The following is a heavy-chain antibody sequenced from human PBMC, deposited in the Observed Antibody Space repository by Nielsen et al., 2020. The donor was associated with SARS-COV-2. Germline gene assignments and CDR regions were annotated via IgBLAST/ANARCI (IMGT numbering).Heavy chain of an antibody. J-gene: IGHJ6*02. CDR3: ARHKGHSYYDSSGYYVGGMDV. Sequence: SETLSLTCTVSGGSISSYYWSWIRQPPGKGLEWIGYIYYSGSTNYNPSLKSRVTISVDTSKNQFSLKLSSVTAADTAVYYCARHKGHSYYDSSGYYVGGMDVWGQGTTVTVSS. D-gene: IGHD3-22*01. CDR2: IYYSGST. V-gene: IGHV4-59*08. CDR1: GGSISSYY.